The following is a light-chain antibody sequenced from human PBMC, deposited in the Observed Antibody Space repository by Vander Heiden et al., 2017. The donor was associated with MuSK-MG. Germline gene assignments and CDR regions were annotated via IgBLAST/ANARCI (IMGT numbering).Light chain of an antibody. J-gene: IGKJ2*01. Sequence: DIQLTQSPSFLSASVGDRVTITCRASQGIRSYLAWYQQKPGKGPKLLIYGASTLESGVPSRFSGSGYGTEFTLTISSRQPEDFAAYYCQQLNSYPLYTFGQGTKLEIK. V-gene: IGKV1-9*01. CDR1: QGIRSY. CDR2: GAS. CDR3: QQLNSYPLYT.